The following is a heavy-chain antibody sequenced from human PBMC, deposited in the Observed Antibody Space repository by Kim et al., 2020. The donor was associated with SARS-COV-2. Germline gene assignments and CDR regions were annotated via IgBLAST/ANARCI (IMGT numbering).Heavy chain of an antibody. D-gene: IGHD3-3*01. CDR3: ARDRENRWTIPYYYYGMDV. V-gene: IGHV3-21*01. CDR1: GFTFSSYS. Sequence: GGSLRLSCAASGFTFSSYSMNWVRQAPGKGLEWVSCVSRYGGHIYYADSVKGRFTISRDNAKNSLYLQLNSLRVEDTAVYYCARDRENRWTIPYYYYGMDVWGQGTTVTVSS. J-gene: IGHJ6*01. CDR2: VSRYGGHI.